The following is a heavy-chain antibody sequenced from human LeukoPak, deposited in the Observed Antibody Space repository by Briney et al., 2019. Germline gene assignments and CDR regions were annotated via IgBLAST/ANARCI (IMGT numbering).Heavy chain of an antibody. D-gene: IGHD2/OR15-2a*01. V-gene: IGHV4-39*01. J-gene: IGHJ4*02. CDR2: ISYTGST. CDR3: ASRQGNIFDY. Sequence: PSETLSLTCTVSSGSISSSIYHWGWLRQPPGKGLEWIATISYTGSTYYNPSLKSRVTISVDTSKNQFSLRLSSVTAADTAVYYCASRQGNIFDYWGQGTLVTVSS. CDR1: SGSISSSIYH.